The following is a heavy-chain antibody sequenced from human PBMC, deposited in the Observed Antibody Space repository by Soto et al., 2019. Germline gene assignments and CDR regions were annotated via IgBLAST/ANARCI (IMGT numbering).Heavy chain of an antibody. Sequence: QVQLVQSGAEVKKPGASVKVSCKASGYTFTSYGISWVRQAPGQGLEWMGWISAYNGNTNYAQKLQGRVTMTTDTATSTAYRELRSLRSDDTAVYYCARIVGAGYYYYYGMDVWGQGTTVTVSS. V-gene: IGHV1-18*04. J-gene: IGHJ6*02. CDR1: GYTFTSYG. CDR3: ARIVGAGYYYYYGMDV. D-gene: IGHD1-26*01. CDR2: ISAYNGNT.